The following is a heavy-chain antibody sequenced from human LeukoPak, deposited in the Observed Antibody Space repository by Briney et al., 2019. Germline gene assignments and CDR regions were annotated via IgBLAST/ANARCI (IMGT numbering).Heavy chain of an antibody. V-gene: IGHV3-23*01. CDR3: AKDRPLNYYDSSGPRSNWFDP. J-gene: IGHJ5*02. Sequence: GGSLRLSCAASGFTFSTYSMNWVRQAPGKGLEWVSSISGSGATTYYADSVKGRFTISRDNSKNRLFLQMNSLRAEDTAIYYCAKDRPLNYYDSSGPRSNWFDPWGQGTLVTVSS. CDR2: ISGSGATT. D-gene: IGHD3-22*01. CDR1: GFTFSTYS.